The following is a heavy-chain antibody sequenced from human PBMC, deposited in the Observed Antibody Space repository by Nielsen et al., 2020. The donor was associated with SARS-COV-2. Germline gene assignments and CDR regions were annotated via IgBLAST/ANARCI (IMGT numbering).Heavy chain of an antibody. V-gene: IGHV3-21*01. Sequence: GGSLRLSCAASGFTFSSYSMNWVRQAPGKGLEWVSSISSSSSYIYYADSVKGRFTISRDNAKNSLYLQMNSLRAEDTAVYYCARDTNVLRYFDWSNYYYYYGMDVWGQGTTVTVSS. J-gene: IGHJ6*02. CDR1: GFTFSSYS. CDR2: ISSSSSYI. D-gene: IGHD3-9*01. CDR3: ARDTNVLRYFDWSNYYYYYGMDV.